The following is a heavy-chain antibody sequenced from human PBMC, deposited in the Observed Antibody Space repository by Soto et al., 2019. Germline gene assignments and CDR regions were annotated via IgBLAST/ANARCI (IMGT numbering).Heavy chain of an antibody. Sequence: PGGSLRLSCAASGFTFSSYGMHWVRQAPGKGLEWVAVISYDGSNKYYADSVKGRFTISRDNSKNTLYLQMNSLRAEDTAVYYCATGPSGSYYYFDYWGQGTLVTVSS. D-gene: IGHD1-26*01. CDR2: ISYDGSNK. V-gene: IGHV3-30*03. J-gene: IGHJ4*02. CDR3: ATGPSGSYYYFDY. CDR1: GFTFSSYG.